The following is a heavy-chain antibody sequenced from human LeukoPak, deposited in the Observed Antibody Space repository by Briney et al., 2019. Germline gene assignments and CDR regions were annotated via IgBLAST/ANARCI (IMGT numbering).Heavy chain of an antibody. CDR1: GYTFTSYD. CDR2: MNPNSGNA. V-gene: IGHV1-8*01. D-gene: IGHD2-2*01. J-gene: IGHJ3*01. CDR3: ARGCNDSTRVLRAFDF. Sequence: ASVKVSCKASGYTFTSYDINWLRQATGQGLEWMGWMNPNSGNADFAQKFQGRVTMTRNTSITTAYMELSSLRSEDTAVYYCARGCNDSTRVLRAFDFWGQGTMVTVSS.